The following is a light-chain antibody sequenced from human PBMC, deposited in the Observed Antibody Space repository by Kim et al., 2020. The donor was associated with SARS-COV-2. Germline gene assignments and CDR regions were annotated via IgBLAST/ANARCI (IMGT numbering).Light chain of an antibody. J-gene: IGKJ5*01. V-gene: IGKV3-20*01. CDR2: GAS. CDR1: QSVSSSF. CDR3: QQYAASPIT. Sequence: SPGGGATLYCRASQSVSSSFLGWYQQKSGQAPRLLNYGASSRATGIPDRFSGSGSGTDFTLTISRLEPDDFAVYYCQQYAASPITFGQGTRLEIK.